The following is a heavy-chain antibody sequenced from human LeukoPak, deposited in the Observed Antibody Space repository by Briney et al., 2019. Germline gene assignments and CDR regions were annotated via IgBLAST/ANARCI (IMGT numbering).Heavy chain of an antibody. CDR3: ARASGGWGNDYGDYVFDS. CDR1: GFTFSTYS. Sequence: PGGSPRLSCAASGFTFSTYSMNWVRQAPGKGLEWVSSISSSSNYIYYADSMKGRFTISRDNAKNSLYLRMNSLRAEDTAVYYCARASGGWGNDYGDYVFDSWGQGTLVTVSS. J-gene: IGHJ4*02. V-gene: IGHV3-21*01. CDR2: ISSSSNYI. D-gene: IGHD4-17*01.